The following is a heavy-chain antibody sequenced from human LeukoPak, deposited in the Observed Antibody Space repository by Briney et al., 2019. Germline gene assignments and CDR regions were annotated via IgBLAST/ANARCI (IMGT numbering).Heavy chain of an antibody. V-gene: IGHV3-23*01. J-gene: IGHJ4*02. CDR2: ISGSGDST. CDR1: GFTFGSYA. D-gene: IGHD3-22*01. Sequence: GSLRLSCAASGFTFGSYAMSWVRQAPGKGLEWVSVISGSGDSTYYADSVKGRFTISRDNSKNTLYLQMNSLRAEDTAVYYCAKAAVIVVVITTGIDYWGQGTLVTVSS. CDR3: AKAAVIVVVITTGIDY.